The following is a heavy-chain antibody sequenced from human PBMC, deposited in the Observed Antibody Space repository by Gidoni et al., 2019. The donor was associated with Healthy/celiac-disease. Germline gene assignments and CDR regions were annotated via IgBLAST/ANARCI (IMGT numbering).Heavy chain of an antibody. J-gene: IGHJ4*02. V-gene: IGHV3-30-3*01. CDR3: AREVGASIAARHFDY. CDR1: SSYA. Sequence: SSYAMHWVRQAPGKGLEWVAVISYDGSNKYYADSVKGRFTISRDNSKNTLYLQMNSLRAEDTAVYYCAREVGASIAARHFDYWGQGTLVTVSS. CDR2: ISYDGSNK. D-gene: IGHD6-6*01.